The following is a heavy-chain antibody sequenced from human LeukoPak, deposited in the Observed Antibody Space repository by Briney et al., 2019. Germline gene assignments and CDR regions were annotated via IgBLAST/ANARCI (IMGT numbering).Heavy chain of an antibody. Sequence: GRSLRLSCAASGFTFSSYGMHWVRQAPGKGLEWVAVISYDGSNKYYADSVKGRFTISRDNSKNTLYLQMNSLRAEDTAVYYCARDRGSSWYKAHYYYGMDVWGQGTTVTVSS. CDR1: GFTFSSYG. CDR3: ARDRGSSWYKAHYYYGMDV. J-gene: IGHJ6*02. V-gene: IGHV3-30*19. D-gene: IGHD6-13*01. CDR2: ISYDGSNK.